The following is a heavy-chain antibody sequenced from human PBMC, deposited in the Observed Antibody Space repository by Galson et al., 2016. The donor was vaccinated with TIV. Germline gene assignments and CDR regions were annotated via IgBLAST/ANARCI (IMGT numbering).Heavy chain of an antibody. CDR3: AREFYDVLTGPINFYYGMGI. Sequence: SETLSLTCAVSGGSLSGYFWTWIRQAPGKGLEWIGEISHSGYARHNPSLESRVTLSIDTSKSQFSLQLSSVTAADTAVYYCAREFYDVLTGPINFYYGMGIWGQGTTVTVS. J-gene: IGHJ6*02. V-gene: IGHV4-34*01. D-gene: IGHD3-9*01. CDR1: GGSLSGYF. CDR2: ISHSGYA.